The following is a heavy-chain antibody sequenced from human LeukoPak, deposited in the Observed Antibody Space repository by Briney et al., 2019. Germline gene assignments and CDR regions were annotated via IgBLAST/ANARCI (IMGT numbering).Heavy chain of an antibody. D-gene: IGHD4-17*01. Sequence: GASVKVSCKASGGTFNNYAINWVRQAPGQGLEWMGGIIPIFGPAKYAQKFQGRVTITADESTSTAYMELSSLRSEDTAVYYCARDNVEDYGDYRGDYYYGMDVWGQGTTVTVSS. CDR1: GGTFNNYA. CDR3: ARDNVEDYGDYRGDYYYGMDV. J-gene: IGHJ6*02. CDR2: IIPIFGPA. V-gene: IGHV1-69*13.